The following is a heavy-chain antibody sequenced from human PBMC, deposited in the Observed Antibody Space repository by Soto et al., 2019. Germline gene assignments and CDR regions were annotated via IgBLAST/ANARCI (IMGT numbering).Heavy chain of an antibody. D-gene: IGHD3-10*01. Sequence: PSETLSLTCAVYGGSFSGYYWSWIRQPPGKGLEWIGEINHSGSTNYNPSLKSRVTISVDTSKNQFSLKLSSVTAADTAVYYCATALISMDRGAPYYYYYGMDLWGQRTTVT. V-gene: IGHV4-34*01. CDR3: ATALISMDRGAPYYYYYGMDL. J-gene: IGHJ6*02. CDR1: GGSFSGYY. CDR2: INHSGST.